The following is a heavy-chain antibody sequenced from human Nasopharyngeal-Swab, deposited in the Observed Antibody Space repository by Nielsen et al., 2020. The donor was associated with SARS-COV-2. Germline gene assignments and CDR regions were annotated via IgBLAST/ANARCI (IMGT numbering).Heavy chain of an antibody. CDR1: GASVSSNNAA. CDR3: ARRQMGAHAFDI. CDR2: TYYRSKWYN. J-gene: IGHJ3*02. D-gene: IGHD3-16*01. V-gene: IGHV6-1*01. Sequence: SETLSLTCAISGASVSSNNAAWNWTRQSPSRGLEWLGRTYYRSKWYNEYAASVKSRVTINPDTSKNQISLQVNSMTAEDTAVYYCARRQMGAHAFDIWGQGTMVTVSS.